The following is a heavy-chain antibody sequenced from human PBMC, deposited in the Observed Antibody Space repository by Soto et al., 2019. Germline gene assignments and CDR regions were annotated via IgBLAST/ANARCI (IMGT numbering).Heavy chain of an antibody. J-gene: IGHJ4*02. V-gene: IGHV4-30-4*01. Sequence: QVQLQESGPGLVKPSQTLSLTCTVSGGSISNVNYCWSGIRQSPNKGLEWIGHMYDGGSTYNNPSLESRLTMSVDTSKNQISLKLSSVSAADTAVYYCTRGTSGDKVDYWGQGILVTVSS. CDR3: TRGTSGDKVDY. D-gene: IGHD3-16*01. CDR1: GGSISNVNYC. CDR2: MYDGGST.